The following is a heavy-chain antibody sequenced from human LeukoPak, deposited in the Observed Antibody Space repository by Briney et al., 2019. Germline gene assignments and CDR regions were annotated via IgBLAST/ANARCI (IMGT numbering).Heavy chain of an antibody. CDR2: IKQDGSEK. D-gene: IGHD6-13*01. CDR3: ARDGQQLGF. V-gene: IGHV3-7*04. Sequence: GGSLRLSCAASGFTFSNYWMSWVRQAPGKGLEWVANIKQDGSEKYYVDSVKGRFTISRDNAKNSLYLQMNSLRAEDTAVYYCARDGQQLGFWGQGTLVTVSS. J-gene: IGHJ4*02. CDR1: GFTFSNYW.